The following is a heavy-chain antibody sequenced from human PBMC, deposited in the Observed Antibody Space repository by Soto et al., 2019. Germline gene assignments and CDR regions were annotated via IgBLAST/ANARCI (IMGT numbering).Heavy chain of an antibody. CDR1: GFTFSSYS. CDR3: ARDGHGGPQWRDAFDI. V-gene: IGHV3-21*01. Sequence: KAGGSLRLSCAASGFTFSSYSMNWVRQAPGKGLEWVSSISSSSSYIYYADSVKGRFTISRDNAKNSLYLQMNSLRAEDTAVYYRARDGHGGPQWRDAFDIWGQGTMVTVSS. J-gene: IGHJ3*02. CDR2: ISSSSSYI. D-gene: IGHD6-19*01.